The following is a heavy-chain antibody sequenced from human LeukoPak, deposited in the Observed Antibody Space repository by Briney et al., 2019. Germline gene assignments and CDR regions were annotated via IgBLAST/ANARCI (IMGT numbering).Heavy chain of an antibody. D-gene: IGHD3-3*01. J-gene: IGHJ4*02. Sequence: GESLKISCKGSGYTFSSYWIGWVRQMPGKGLEWMGIIYPGDSDTRNSPSLQGQVTISVDTSIGTAYLQGSSLKASDTAIYYCARQNDFRLDYWGRGTLDTVSS. CDR2: IYPGDSDT. CDR3: ARQNDFRLDY. CDR1: GYTFSSYW. V-gene: IGHV5-51*01.